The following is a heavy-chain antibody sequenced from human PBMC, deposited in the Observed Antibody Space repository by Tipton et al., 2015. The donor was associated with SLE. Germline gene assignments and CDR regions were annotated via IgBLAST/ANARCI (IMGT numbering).Heavy chain of an antibody. V-gene: IGHV4-61*10. CDR3: ARSLAVAGIFDY. J-gene: IGHJ4*02. Sequence: LRLSCTVSGDSISSGSYYWTWVRQPAGKGLEWIGYIYYSGSTNYNPSLKSRVTISVDTSKNQFSLKLSSVTAADTAVYYCARSLAVAGIFDYWGQGTLVTVSS. D-gene: IGHD6-19*01. CDR1: GDSISSGSYY. CDR2: IYYSGST.